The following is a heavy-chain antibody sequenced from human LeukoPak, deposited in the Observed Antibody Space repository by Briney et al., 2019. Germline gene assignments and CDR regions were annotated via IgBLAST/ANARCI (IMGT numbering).Heavy chain of an antibody. CDR2: IYYSGST. D-gene: IGHD4-23*01. Sequence: SETLSLTCTVSGGSISSSSYYWGWIRQPPGKGLEWIGSIYYSGSTYYNPSLKSRITISVDTSKNQFFLKLSSVTAADTAVYYCARRLAVVTQEIDYWGQGTLVTVSS. V-gene: IGHV4-39*01. CDR3: ARRLAVVTQEIDY. J-gene: IGHJ4*02. CDR1: GGSISSSSYY.